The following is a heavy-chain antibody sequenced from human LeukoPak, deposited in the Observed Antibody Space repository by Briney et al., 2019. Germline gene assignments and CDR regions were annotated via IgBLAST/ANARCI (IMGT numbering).Heavy chain of an antibody. Sequence: SETLSLTCAVYGGSFSGYYWSWIRQPAGKGLEWIGRIYTSGSTNYNPSLKSRVTMSVDTSKNQFSLKLSSVTAADTAVYYCARVAYDSSGYYLSAFDIWGQGTMVTVSS. CDR1: GGSFSGYY. D-gene: IGHD3-22*01. V-gene: IGHV4-59*10. CDR2: IYTSGST. J-gene: IGHJ3*02. CDR3: ARVAYDSSGYYLSAFDI.